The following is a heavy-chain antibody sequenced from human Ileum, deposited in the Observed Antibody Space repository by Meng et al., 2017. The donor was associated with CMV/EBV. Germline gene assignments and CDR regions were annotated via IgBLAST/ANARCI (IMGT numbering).Heavy chain of an antibody. Sequence: GESLKISCAASGFTFSDYAMNWVGQAPGKGLQWVSVMYYDGVGTQYAGSVKGRFTISRDNSRNTLYLQMDSLGAEDTAVYYCAKDLGGRGVGATNEHWGQGTLVTVSS. CDR1: GFTFSDYA. CDR3: AKDLGGRGVGATNEH. J-gene: IGHJ1*01. CDR2: MYYDGVGT. D-gene: IGHD1-26*01. V-gene: IGHV3-23*03.